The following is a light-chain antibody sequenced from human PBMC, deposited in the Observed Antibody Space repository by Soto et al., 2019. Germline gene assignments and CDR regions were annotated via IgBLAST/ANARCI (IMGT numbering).Light chain of an antibody. J-gene: IGKJ4*01. V-gene: IGKV1-12*01. CDR1: QGINTW. CDR2: SAS. CDR3: QQSDTLPIT. Sequence: DIQMTQSPSSVSAFVVDRVSITCRASQGINTWLAWYQQKPGKAPKLLMYSASILHTGVSSRFTGGGSGTEFTLTINSLQPEDFATYYCQQSDTLPITFGGGTKVDI.